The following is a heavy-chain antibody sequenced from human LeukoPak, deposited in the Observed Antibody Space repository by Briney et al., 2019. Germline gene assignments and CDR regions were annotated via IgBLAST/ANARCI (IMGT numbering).Heavy chain of an antibody. V-gene: IGHV3-23*01. Sequence: GGSLRLSCAASGLTFSTYAMSWVRQAPGKGLEWVSAIGGSGGSTNYADSVKGRFTISRDDSKSTLFLQMNSLRAEDTAVYYCAKRSSTWHFDYWGQGTLVTVSS. CDR1: GLTFSTYA. J-gene: IGHJ4*02. D-gene: IGHD6-13*01. CDR2: IGGSGGST. CDR3: AKRSSTWHFDY.